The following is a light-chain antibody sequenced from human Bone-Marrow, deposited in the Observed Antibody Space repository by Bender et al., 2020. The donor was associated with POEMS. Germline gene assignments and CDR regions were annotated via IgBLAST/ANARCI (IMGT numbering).Light chain of an antibody. CDR3: SSYTIRNTLV. J-gene: IGLJ2*01. V-gene: IGLV2-14*03. Sequence: KVIIYDVINRPSGVSNRFSGSKSGNTASLIISGLQPEDEADYFCSSYTIRNTLVFGGGTKLTVL. CDR2: DVI.